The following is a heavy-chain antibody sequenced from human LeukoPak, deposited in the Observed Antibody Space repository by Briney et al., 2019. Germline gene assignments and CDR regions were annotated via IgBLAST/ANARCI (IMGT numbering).Heavy chain of an antibody. Sequence: GGSLRLSCAASGFAFSTYTIHWVRQAPGKGLEYVSTITSSGGSTYYAHSVKGRFRISRDNSNNTLFLQLGSLRAEDMAVYYCARGGGAYGDYYDYWGQGTLVTVSS. CDR3: ARGGGAYGDYYDY. D-gene: IGHD4-17*01. CDR2: ITSSGGST. J-gene: IGHJ4*02. CDR1: GFAFSTYT. V-gene: IGHV3-64*01.